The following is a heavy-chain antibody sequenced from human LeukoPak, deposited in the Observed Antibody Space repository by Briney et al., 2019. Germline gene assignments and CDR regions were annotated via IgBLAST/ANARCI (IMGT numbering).Heavy chain of an antibody. Sequence: GGSLRLSCAASGFTFSSYSMNWVRQAPGKGLEWVSSISSSSSYIYYADSVKGRFTISRDNAKNSLYLQMNSLRAGDTAVYYCARGRGLDYLDYWGQGTLVTVSS. CDR2: ISSSSSYI. CDR3: ARGRGLDYLDY. CDR1: GFTFSSYS. V-gene: IGHV3-21*01. J-gene: IGHJ4*02. D-gene: IGHD6-19*01.